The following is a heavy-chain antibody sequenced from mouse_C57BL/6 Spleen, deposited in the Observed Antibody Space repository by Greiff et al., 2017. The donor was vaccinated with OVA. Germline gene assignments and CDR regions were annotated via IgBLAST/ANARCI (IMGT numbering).Heavy chain of an antibody. CDR3: ARGDYDEGAWFAY. CDR2: IYPGSGST. CDR1: GYTFTSYW. V-gene: IGHV1-55*01. Sequence: QVQLKQPGAELVKPGASVQMSCKASGYTFTSYWITWVKQRPGQGLEWIGDIYPGSGSTNYNEKFKSKATLTVDTSSSTAYMQLSSLTSEDSAVYYCARGDYDEGAWFAYWGQGTLVTVSA. J-gene: IGHJ3*01. D-gene: IGHD2-4*01.